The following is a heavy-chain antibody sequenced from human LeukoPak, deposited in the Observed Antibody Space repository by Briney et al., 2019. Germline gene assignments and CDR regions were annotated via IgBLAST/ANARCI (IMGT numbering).Heavy chain of an antibody. V-gene: IGHV4-39*07. CDR3: ARREDYGSGSYYFDY. D-gene: IGHD3-10*01. CDR2: IYYSGST. Sequence: PSETLSLTCRVSGGSINNNNYNWGWIRQPPGKGLEWIGNIYYSGSTYYNPSLKSRVTISVDTSKNQFSLKLSSVTAADTAVYYCARREDYGSGSYYFDYWGQGTLVTVSS. CDR1: GGSINNNNYN. J-gene: IGHJ4*02.